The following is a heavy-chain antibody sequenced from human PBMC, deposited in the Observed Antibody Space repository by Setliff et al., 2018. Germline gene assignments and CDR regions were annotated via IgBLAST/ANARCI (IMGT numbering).Heavy chain of an antibody. CDR2: VSYDGNYK. J-gene: IGHJ4*02. CDR1: GFTFSSYA. CDR3: ARAPPYSFGRIDY. Sequence: GGSLRLSCAASGFTFSSYAMSWVRQAPGKGLEWVAVVSYDGNYKYYADSVKGRFTISRDNSKNTLFLQMSSLRADDTAVYHCARAPPYSFGRIDYWGQGTLVTVSS. D-gene: IGHD5-18*01. V-gene: IGHV3-30-3*01.